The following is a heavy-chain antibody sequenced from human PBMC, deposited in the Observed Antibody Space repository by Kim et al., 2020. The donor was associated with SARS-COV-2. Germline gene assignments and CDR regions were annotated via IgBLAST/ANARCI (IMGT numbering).Heavy chain of an antibody. CDR3: ARTPGITMVRGPGPADDY. Sequence: KSRVTIAVDTSKNQFSLKLSSVTAADTAVYYCARTPGITMVRGPGPADDYWGQGTLVTVSS. J-gene: IGHJ4*02. V-gene: IGHV4-31*02. D-gene: IGHD3-10*01.